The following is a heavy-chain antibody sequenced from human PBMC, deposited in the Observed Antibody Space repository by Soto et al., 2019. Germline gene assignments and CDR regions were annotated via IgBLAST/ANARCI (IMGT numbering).Heavy chain of an antibody. CDR3: ARGVDCSGGSCYFDY. CDR2: INHSGST. CDR1: GGSFSGYY. D-gene: IGHD2-15*01. Sequence: SETLSLTCAVYGGSFSGYYWSWIRQPPGKGLEWIGEINHSGSTNYNPSLKSRGTISVDTSKNQFSMKLSAVTAADTAVYYCARGVDCSGGSCYFDYWGQGTLVTVSS. J-gene: IGHJ4*02. V-gene: IGHV4-34*01.